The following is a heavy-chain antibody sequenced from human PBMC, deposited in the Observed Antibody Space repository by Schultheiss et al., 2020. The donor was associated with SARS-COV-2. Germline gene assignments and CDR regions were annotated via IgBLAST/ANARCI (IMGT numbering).Heavy chain of an antibody. CDR1: GYTFTSYY. J-gene: IGHJ6*02. Sequence: ASVKVSCKASGYTFTSYYMHWVRQAPGQGLEWMGIINPSGGSTSYAQKFQGRVTITRDMSTSTAYMELSSLRSEDTAVYYCAAARNSDFWSGYYDYYYYYGMDVWGQGTTVTVSS. CDR2: INPSGGST. D-gene: IGHD3-3*01. CDR3: AAARNSDFWSGYYDYYYYYGMDV. V-gene: IGHV1-46*01.